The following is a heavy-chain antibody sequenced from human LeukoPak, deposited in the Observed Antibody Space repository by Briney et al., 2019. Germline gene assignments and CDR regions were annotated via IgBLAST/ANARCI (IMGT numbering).Heavy chain of an antibody. D-gene: IGHD5-24*01. Sequence: GGSLRLSCAASGFTFSSYGMSWVRQAPGKGLEWVSAISGSGGSTYYADSVKGRFTISRDNSKNTLYLQMNSLRAEDTAVYYCAKGIEMATTYFDYWGQGTLVTVSS. CDR3: AKGIEMATTYFDY. CDR1: GFTFSSYG. J-gene: IGHJ4*02. CDR2: ISGSGGST. V-gene: IGHV3-23*01.